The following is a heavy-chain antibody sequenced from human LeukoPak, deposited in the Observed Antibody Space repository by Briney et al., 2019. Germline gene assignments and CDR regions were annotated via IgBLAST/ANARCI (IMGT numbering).Heavy chain of an antibody. D-gene: IGHD3-22*01. Sequence: SGPTLVNPPQTLTLTCTFSGFSLSTSGMCVSWIRQPPGKALEWLARIDWDDDKYYSTSLKTRLTISKDTSKNQAVLTMTNMDPVDTATYYCARSYYYDSSGYSAPDYWGQGTLVTVSS. CDR3: ARSYYYDSSGYSAPDY. V-gene: IGHV2-70*11. CDR2: IDWDDDK. CDR1: GFSLSTSGMC. J-gene: IGHJ4*02.